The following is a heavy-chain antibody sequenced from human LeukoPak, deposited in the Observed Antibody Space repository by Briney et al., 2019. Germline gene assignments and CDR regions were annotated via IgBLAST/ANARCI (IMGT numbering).Heavy chain of an antibody. CDR3: ARGSGAFSPFGF. Sequence: PSGTLSLTCAVSGGSILTTNWWSWVRQPPGKGLEWIGEVHLSGTSNYNPSLKSRVSMSIDKSKNQPSPKLTSVTAADTAMYYCARGSGAFSPFGFWGQGTLVTVSS. D-gene: IGHD1-26*01. J-gene: IGHJ4*02. CDR1: GGSILTTNW. V-gene: IGHV4-4*02. CDR2: VHLSGTS.